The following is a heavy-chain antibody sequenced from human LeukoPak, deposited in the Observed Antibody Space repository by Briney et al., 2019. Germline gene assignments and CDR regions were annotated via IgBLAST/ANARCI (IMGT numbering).Heavy chain of an antibody. J-gene: IGHJ4*02. V-gene: IGHV4-34*01. CDR3: ARRGRVYYGSAQNDY. CDR1: GGSFSGYY. CDR2: INHSGST. D-gene: IGHD3-10*01. Sequence: PSETLSLNCAVYGGSFSGYYWSWIRQPPGKGLEWIGEINHSGSTNYNPSLKSRVTISVDTSKNQFSLKLSSVTAADTAVYYCARRGRVYYGSAQNDYWGQGTLVTVSS.